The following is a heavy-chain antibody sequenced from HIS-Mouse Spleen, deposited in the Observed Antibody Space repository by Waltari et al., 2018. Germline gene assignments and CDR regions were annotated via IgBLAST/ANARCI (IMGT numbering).Heavy chain of an antibody. CDR2: INPNSGGA. CDR3: ARREELGHFDY. V-gene: IGHV1-2*02. Sequence: QVQLVQSGAEVKKPGASVKVSCKASGYTFTGYYMHWVRQAPGQGLEWRGWINPNSGGATDEQKVQGRVTMTRDTSISTAYMELSRLRSDDTAVYDCARREELGHFDYWGQGTLVTVSS. CDR1: GYTFTGYY. J-gene: IGHJ4*02. D-gene: IGHD7-27*01.